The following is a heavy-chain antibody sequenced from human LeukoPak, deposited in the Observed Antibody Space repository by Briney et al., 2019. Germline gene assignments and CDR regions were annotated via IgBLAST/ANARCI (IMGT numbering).Heavy chain of an antibody. CDR3: AKVPSFIAVAETFDY. J-gene: IGHJ4*02. D-gene: IGHD6-19*01. V-gene: IGHV3-23*01. Sequence: GGSLRLSCAASGFTFSSYAMSWVRQAPGKGLEWVSAISGSGGRTYYAESVKGRFTISRDNSKNTLDLQMNSLRAEDTAVYYCAKVPSFIAVAETFDYWGQGTLVTVSS. CDR1: GFTFSSYA. CDR2: ISGSGGRT.